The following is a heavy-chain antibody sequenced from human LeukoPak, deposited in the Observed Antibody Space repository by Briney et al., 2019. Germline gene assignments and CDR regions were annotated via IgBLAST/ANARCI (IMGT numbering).Heavy chain of an antibody. CDR3: ARGSSSWTYKWFDP. CDR1: GGSFSGYY. V-gene: IGHV4-34*01. Sequence: SETLSLTCAVYGGSFSGYYWSWIRQPPGKWLEWIGEINHSGSTNYNPSLKSRVTISVDTSKNQFSLKLSSVTAADTAVYYCARGSSSWTYKWFDPWGQGTLVTVSS. CDR2: INHSGST. J-gene: IGHJ5*02. D-gene: IGHD6-13*01.